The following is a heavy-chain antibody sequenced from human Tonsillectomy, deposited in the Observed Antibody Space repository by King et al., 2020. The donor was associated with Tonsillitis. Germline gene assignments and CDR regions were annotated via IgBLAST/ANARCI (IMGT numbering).Heavy chain of an antibody. D-gene: IGHD6-19*01. CDR2: ISWDGAST. CDR3: AKGGRGQYTGAWFLTN. CDR1: GFTFDDYS. V-gene: IGHV3-43*01. Sequence: VQLVESGGIMVQPGGSLRLSCAASGFTFDDYSMHWVRQAPGKRLEWVSLISWDGASTYYADSVKGRFTISRDNRKNSVYLQMNGLRTEDAALYYCAKGGRGQYTGAWFLTNWGQGPLVLVS. J-gene: IGHJ4*02.